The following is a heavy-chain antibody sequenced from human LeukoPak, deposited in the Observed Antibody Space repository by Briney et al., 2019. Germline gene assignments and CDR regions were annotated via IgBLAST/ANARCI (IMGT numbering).Heavy chain of an antibody. Sequence: GGSLRLSCAASGFTFSSYAMSWVRQAPGKGLEWVSAIIGSGGSTYYADSVKGRFTISRDNSKNTLYLQMNSLRAEDTAVYYCAKDRCSGGSCYPGSNWFDPWGQGTLVTVSS. D-gene: IGHD2-15*01. J-gene: IGHJ5*02. CDR1: GFTFSSYA. CDR2: IIGSGGST. CDR3: AKDRCSGGSCYPGSNWFDP. V-gene: IGHV3-23*01.